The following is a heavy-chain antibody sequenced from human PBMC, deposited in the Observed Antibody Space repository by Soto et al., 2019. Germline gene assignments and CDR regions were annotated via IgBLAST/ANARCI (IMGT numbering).Heavy chain of an antibody. V-gene: IGHV3-9*01. CDR1: GFTFDDYA. D-gene: IGHD6-19*01. CDR2: ISWNSGSI. J-gene: IGHJ4*02. CDR3: ATSAVAEDY. Sequence: DVQLVESGGGLVQPGRSLRLSCAASGFTFDDYAMHWVRQAPGKGLEWVSGISWNSGSIGYADSVKGRFTLSRDNAKNSLYLQMNSLRAEDAALYYCATSAVAEDYWGKGTLVTVSS.